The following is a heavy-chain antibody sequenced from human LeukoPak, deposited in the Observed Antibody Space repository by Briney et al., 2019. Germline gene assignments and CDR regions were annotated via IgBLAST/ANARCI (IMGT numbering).Heavy chain of an antibody. CDR3: ARGMTTVTAYYYGMDV. Sequence: GETLQTCCKGSGYSFTSYWIGCGRQMPGKGLEWMGIIYPGDSDTRYSPSFQGQVTISADKSISTAYLQWSSLKASDTAMYYCARGMTTVTAYYYGMDVWGQGTTVTVSS. D-gene: IGHD4-17*01. V-gene: IGHV5-51*01. CDR2: IYPGDSDT. J-gene: IGHJ6*02. CDR1: GYSFTSYW.